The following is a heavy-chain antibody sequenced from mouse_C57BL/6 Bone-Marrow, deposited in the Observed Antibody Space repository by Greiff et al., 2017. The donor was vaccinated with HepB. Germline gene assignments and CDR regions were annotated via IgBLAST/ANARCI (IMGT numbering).Heavy chain of an antibody. D-gene: IGHD1-1*01. CDR2: IDPENGDT. V-gene: IGHV14-4*01. J-gene: IGHJ1*03. CDR1: GFNIKDDY. CDR3: AGGTVDWYFDV. Sequence: DVQLQESGAELVRPGASVKLSCTASGFNIKDDYMHWVKQRPEQGLEWIGWIDPENGDTEYASKFQGKATITADTSSNTAYLQLSSLTSEDTAVYYCAGGTVDWYFDVWGTGTTVTVSS.